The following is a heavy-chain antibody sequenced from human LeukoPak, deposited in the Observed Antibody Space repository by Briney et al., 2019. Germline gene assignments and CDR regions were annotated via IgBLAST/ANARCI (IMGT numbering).Heavy chain of an antibody. V-gene: IGHV3-23*01. CDR3: ARIDSGSYYGPHRGLDV. Sequence: PGGSLRLSCAASGFIFSDYGMSWVRQAPGKGLEWVSGISASGASTYYADSVKGRFTISRDNAKNSLYLQMNSLRAEDTAVYYCARIDSGSYYGPHRGLDVWGKGTTVTISS. CDR1: GFIFSDYG. J-gene: IGHJ6*04. D-gene: IGHD1-26*01. CDR2: ISASGAST.